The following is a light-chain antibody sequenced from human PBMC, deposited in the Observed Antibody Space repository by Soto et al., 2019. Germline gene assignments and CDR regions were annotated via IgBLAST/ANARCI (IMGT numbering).Light chain of an antibody. J-gene: IGKJ1*01. Sequence: MTQSPSSLSASVGDRVTITCQASQDIRGNLAWYQQRRGQAPRLLIYGASTRATGIPARFSGGGSGTEFTLTISSLQSEDFAIYYCQQYNNWPRTFGQGTKVDIK. CDR2: GAS. V-gene: IGKV3-15*01. CDR3: QQYNNWPRT. CDR1: QDIRGN.